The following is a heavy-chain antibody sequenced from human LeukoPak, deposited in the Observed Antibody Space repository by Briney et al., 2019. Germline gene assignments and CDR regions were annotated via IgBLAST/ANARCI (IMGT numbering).Heavy chain of an antibody. CDR2: IYYSGST. V-gene: IGHV4-59*01. J-gene: IGHJ4*02. Sequence: PSETLSLTCTVSGGSISSYYWSWIRQPPGKGLEWIGYIYYSGSTNYNPSLKSRVTISVDTSKNQFSLKLSSVTAADTAVYYCARAGLSRYFDWPIDYWGQGTLVTVSS. D-gene: IGHD3-9*01. CDR3: ARAGLSRYFDWPIDY. CDR1: GGSISSYY.